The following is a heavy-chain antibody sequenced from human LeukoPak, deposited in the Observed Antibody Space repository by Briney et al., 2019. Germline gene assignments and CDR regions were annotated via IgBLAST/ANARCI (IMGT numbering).Heavy chain of an antibody. J-gene: IGHJ4*02. CDR2: IYHSGST. D-gene: IGHD5-24*01. V-gene: IGHV4-4*02. CDR1: GGSISSSNW. Sequence: SETLSLTCTVSGGSISSSNWWSWVRQPPGKGLEWIGEIYHSGSTNYNPSLKSRVTISVDKSKNQFSLKLSSVTAADTAVYYCARVQEMATTHFDYWGQGTLVTVSS. CDR3: ARVQEMATTHFDY.